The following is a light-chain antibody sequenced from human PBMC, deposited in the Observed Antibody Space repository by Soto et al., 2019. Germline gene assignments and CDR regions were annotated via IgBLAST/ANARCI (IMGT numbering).Light chain of an antibody. Sequence: ELVLTQSPGTMSLSPGERATLSCRASQSVSSSYLAWYQQKPAQAPXLXXYGASSRATGIPDRFSGNECGTDFTLPISRLETEEVVTYDGQQYGSTPPITFGLGTRRENK. CDR3: QQYGSTPPIT. J-gene: IGKJ5*01. CDR2: GAS. V-gene: IGKV3-20*01. CDR1: QSVSSSY.